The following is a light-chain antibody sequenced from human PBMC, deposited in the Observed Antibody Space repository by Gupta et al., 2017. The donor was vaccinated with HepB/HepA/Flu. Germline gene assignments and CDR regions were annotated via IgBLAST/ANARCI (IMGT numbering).Light chain of an antibody. V-gene: IGLV3-21*03. CDR1: NIGSKS. CDR3: QVWDGDSDQYV. CDR2: DDR. Sequence: SYVLTPPPSVSVAPGKTATITCGENNIGSKSVHWYQQKPGQAPVLVVYDDRDRPLGIPERFSGSNSGNTATLTISRVEAGDEADYYCQVWDGDSDQYVFGTGTKVTVL. J-gene: IGLJ1*01.